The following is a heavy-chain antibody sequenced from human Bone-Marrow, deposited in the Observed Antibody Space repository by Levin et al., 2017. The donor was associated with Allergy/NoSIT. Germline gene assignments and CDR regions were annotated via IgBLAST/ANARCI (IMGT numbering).Heavy chain of an antibody. CDR2: IFSGGSFV. CDR3: ARFAAASFDY. J-gene: IGHJ4*02. V-gene: IGHV3-11*01. Sequence: GESLKISCAASGFSFSDYYMSWIRQAPGKGLEWISYIFSGGSFVFYADSVKGRFTVSRDNAKKSLYLQMNSLRDEDTAVYYCARFAAASFDYWGQGALVTVSS. D-gene: IGHD6-13*01. CDR1: GFSFSDYY.